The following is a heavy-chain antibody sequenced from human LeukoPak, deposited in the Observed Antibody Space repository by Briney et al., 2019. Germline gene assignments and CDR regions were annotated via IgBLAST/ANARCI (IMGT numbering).Heavy chain of an antibody. V-gene: IGHV4-31*03. D-gene: IGHD3-10*01. CDR1: GVSISSGGYY. CDR3: AREGSGNYYNPYWYFDL. J-gene: IGHJ2*01. CDR2: IYYSGNT. Sequence: PSETLSLTCTVSGVSISSGGYYWSWIRQHPGKGLEWIGYIYYSGNTYYNPSLTSRVTISVDTSKNQFSLRLSSVTAADTAVVYCAREGSGNYYNPYWYFDLWGRGTLVTVSS.